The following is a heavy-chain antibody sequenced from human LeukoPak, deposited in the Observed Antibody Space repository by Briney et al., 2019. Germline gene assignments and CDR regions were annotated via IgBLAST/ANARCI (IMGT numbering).Heavy chain of an antibody. D-gene: IGHD2-2*02. J-gene: IGHJ4*02. CDR3: ARDRVPIPYYFDY. CDR1: GYTFTSYG. Sequence: GESLKVSCQASGYTFTSYGISWVRQAPGQGLEWMGWISAYNGNTNYAQKLQGRVTMTTDTSTSTAYMELRSLRSEDTAVYYCARDRVPIPYYFDYWGQGTLVTVSS. V-gene: IGHV1-18*01. CDR2: ISAYNGNT.